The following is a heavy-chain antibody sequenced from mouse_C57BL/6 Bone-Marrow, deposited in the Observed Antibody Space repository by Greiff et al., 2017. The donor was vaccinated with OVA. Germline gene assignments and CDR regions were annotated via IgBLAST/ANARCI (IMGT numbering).Heavy chain of an antibody. V-gene: IGHV1-15*01. J-gene: IGHJ1*03. CDR1: GYTFTDYE. CDR3: TRCSSYRGYFDV. CDR2: IDPATGGT. Sequence: QVHVKQSGAELVRPGASVTLSCTASGYTFTDYEMNWVKQPPVHGLEWIGAIDPATGGTAYNQKFTGQAILTADKSSSPAYMELRSLTSEDSAVYYCTRCSSYRGYFDVWGTGTTVTVAS. D-gene: IGHD1-1*01.